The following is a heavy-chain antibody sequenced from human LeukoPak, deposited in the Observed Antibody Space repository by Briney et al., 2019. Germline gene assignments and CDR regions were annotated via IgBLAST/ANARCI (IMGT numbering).Heavy chain of an antibody. Sequence: SETLSLTCAVYGGSFSGYYWSWIRQPPGKGLEWIGYIYYSGNTNYNPSLKSRVTISVDTSKNQFSLKLSSVTAADTAVYYCARHRVVGTFLIDYWGQGTLVTVSS. CDR3: ARHRVVGTFLIDY. V-gene: IGHV4-59*08. CDR2: IYYSGNT. CDR1: GGSFSGYY. D-gene: IGHD6-19*01. J-gene: IGHJ4*02.